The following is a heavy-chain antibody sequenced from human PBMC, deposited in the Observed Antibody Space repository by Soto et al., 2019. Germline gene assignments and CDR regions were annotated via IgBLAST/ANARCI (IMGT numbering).Heavy chain of an antibody. D-gene: IGHD3-22*01. CDR3: ARVPYYDITTFDY. J-gene: IGHJ4*02. Sequence: EVQLVESGGGLVQPGGSLRLSCAASGFTVSSNYMSWVRQAPGKGLEWVSVIYSGGSTYYADSVKGRFTISRDNSKNTLYLQMNSLRAEDTAVYYCARVPYYDITTFDYWGQGTLVTVSS. V-gene: IGHV3-66*01. CDR2: IYSGGST. CDR1: GFTVSSNY.